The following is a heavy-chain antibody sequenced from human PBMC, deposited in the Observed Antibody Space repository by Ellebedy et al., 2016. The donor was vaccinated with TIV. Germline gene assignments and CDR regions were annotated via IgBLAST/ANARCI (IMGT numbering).Heavy chain of an antibody. CDR3: ARPFLMAYAPFDC. CDR1: GFTFSSYA. J-gene: IGHJ4*02. D-gene: IGHD2-8*01. Sequence: PGGSLRLSCAASGFTFSSYALHWVRQAPGKGLEWVAVISSDGRNKYYADSVKGRFTISRDNSKNTLYLQMNSLRAEDTAVYYCARPFLMAYAPFDCWGQGTLVTVSS. CDR2: ISSDGRNK. V-gene: IGHV3-30*04.